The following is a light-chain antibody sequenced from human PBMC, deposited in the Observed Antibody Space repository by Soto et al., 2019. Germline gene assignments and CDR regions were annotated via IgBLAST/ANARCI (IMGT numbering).Light chain of an antibody. V-gene: IGKV2-28*01. J-gene: IGKJ4*01. CDR3: MQALQIPPLT. CDR2: LAS. Sequence: DIVMTQSPLSLPVTPGEPASISCRSSQSLLHSNGYNYLDWYLQKPGQSPQLLLYLASHRASGVPDRFSGCGSGTDFTLKISRVEAEDVGVHFCMQALQIPPLTFGGGTKVEIK. CDR1: QSLLHSNGYNY.